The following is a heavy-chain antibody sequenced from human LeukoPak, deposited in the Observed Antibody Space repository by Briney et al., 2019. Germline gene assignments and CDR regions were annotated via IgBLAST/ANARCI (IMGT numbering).Heavy chain of an antibody. D-gene: IGHD5-18*01. V-gene: IGHV4-34*01. CDR3: ARSDTAMGDFDY. Sequence: SETLSLTCAVYGGSFSGYYWSWIRQPPGKGLEWMGEINHSGSTNYNPSLTSRVTISVATSKNQFSLKLSSVTAADTAVYYCARSDTAMGDFDYWGQGTLVTVSS. J-gene: IGHJ4*02. CDR1: GGSFSGYY. CDR2: INHSGST.